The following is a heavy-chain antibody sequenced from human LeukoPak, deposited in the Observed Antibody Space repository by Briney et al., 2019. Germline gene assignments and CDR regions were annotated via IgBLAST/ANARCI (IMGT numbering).Heavy chain of an antibody. V-gene: IGHV3-48*03. CDR3: ARAAYYYYYMDV. Sequence: GGSLRLSCAASGFTFSSYEMNWVRQAPGKGLEWVSYISSSGSTIYYADSVKGRFTISRDNAKNSLYLQMNSLRAEDTAVYYCARAAYYYYYMDVWDKGTTVTISS. CDR2: ISSSGSTI. J-gene: IGHJ6*03. CDR1: GFTFSSYE.